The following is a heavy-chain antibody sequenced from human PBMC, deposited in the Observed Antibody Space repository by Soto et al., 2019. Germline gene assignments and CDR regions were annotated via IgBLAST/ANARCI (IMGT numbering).Heavy chain of an antibody. CDR3: ARGIPPGESSSGTSTWFDP. Sequence: ETLSLTCTVSGGSISTYFWSWIRQPPGKGLEWIGNIYYSGTTNYNPSLKSRVTLSVDASKNQFSLRLSSVTAADTAVYYCARGIPPGESSSGTSTWFDPWGQGTLVTVSS. CDR1: GGSISTYF. CDR2: IYYSGTT. D-gene: IGHD6-6*01. J-gene: IGHJ5*02. V-gene: IGHV4-59*12.